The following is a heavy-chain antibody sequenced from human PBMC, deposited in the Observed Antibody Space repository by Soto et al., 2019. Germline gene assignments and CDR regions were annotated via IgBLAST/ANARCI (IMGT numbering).Heavy chain of an antibody. Sequence: QVQLRESGPGLVKSSETLSLTCTVTGASVRSGSYFWTWIRQPPGRGLEWIGNVLYSGASNYNPSLRSRGTLAVDTSEDQVSLTLTSVTAADTAVYYSVRDLRSRITVTTEYFYYGLDVWGQGATVTVSS. D-gene: IGHD1-1*01. CDR2: VLYSGAS. CDR3: VRDLRSRITVTTEYFYYGLDV. V-gene: IGHV4-61*01. CDR1: GASVRSGSYF. J-gene: IGHJ6*02.